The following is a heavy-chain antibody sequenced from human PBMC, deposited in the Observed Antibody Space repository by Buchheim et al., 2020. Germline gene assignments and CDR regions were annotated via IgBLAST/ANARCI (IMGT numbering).Heavy chain of an antibody. CDR3: AKTVHILPGYQRWVYYMDV. CDR1: GFTFNTSA. CDR2: IRGSGFDT. V-gene: IGHV3-23*04. J-gene: IGHJ6*03. Sequence: MQLVESGGGLVQPGGSLRISCVASGFTFNTSAMTWVRQAPGKGLEWVSAIRGSGFDTYYADSVTGRFTISRDNSKNMLYLEMNSLRAEDAAIYFCAKTVHILPGYQRWVYYMDVWGKGTT. D-gene: IGHD3-9*01.